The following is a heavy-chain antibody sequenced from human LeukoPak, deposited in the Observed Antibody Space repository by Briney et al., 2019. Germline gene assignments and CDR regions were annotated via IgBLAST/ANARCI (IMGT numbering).Heavy chain of an antibody. CDR1: GVSISSYY. D-gene: IGHD6-13*01. V-gene: IGHV4-59*01. CDR2: IYYSGST. J-gene: IGHJ4*02. CDR3: ARGSSSWLRN. Sequence: SETLSLTCTVSGVSISSYYWSWIRQPPGKGLEWIGYIYYSGSTNYNPSLKSRVTISVDTSKNQFSLKLSSVTAADTAVYYCARGSSSWLRNWGQGTLVTVSS.